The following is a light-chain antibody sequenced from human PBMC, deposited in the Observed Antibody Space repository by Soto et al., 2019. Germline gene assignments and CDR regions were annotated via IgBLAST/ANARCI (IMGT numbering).Light chain of an antibody. CDR3: QQSYSSWAT. CDR1: QSISNY. Sequence: DIVMTQSPSSLSASVGDRVTITCRARQSISNYLNWYQLKPGKVPKLLIYAASTLQTGVPSRFSGSGSGTDFTLTISSLQPEDSASYYCQQSYSSWATFGGGTKVDIK. V-gene: IGKV1-39*01. J-gene: IGKJ4*01. CDR2: AAS.